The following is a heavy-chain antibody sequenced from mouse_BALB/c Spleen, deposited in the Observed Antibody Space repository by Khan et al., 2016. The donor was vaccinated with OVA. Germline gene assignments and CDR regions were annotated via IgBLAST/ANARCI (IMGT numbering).Heavy chain of an antibody. CDR3: ARGNYYGYAMDY. Sequence: EVQLQESGPGLVKPSQSLSLTCTVTGYSITSNYAWNWIRQFPGNKLEWMGYISYSGTTSYNPSLKSRISITRDTSKNPFFLLLNSVTTEDTATYYCARGNYYGYAMDYWGQGTSVTVSS. D-gene: IGHD1-1*01. J-gene: IGHJ4*01. CDR1: GYSITSNYA. CDR2: ISYSGTT. V-gene: IGHV3-2*02.